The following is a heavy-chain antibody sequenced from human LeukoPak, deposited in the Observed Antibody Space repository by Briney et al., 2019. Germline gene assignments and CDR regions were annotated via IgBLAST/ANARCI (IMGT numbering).Heavy chain of an antibody. CDR3: ARDNGLTGHAFDI. V-gene: IGHV3-66*01. J-gene: IGHJ3*02. CDR1: GFTFDDYA. Sequence: PGGSLRLSCVASGFTFDDYAMHWARQAPGKGLEWVSVIYSGGSTYYADSVKGRFTISRDNSKNTLYLQMNSLRAEDTAVYYCARDNGLTGHAFDIWGQGTMVTVSS. CDR2: IYSGGST. D-gene: IGHD3-9*01.